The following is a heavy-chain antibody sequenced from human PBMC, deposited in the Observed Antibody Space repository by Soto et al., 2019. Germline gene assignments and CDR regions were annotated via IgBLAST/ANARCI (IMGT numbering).Heavy chain of an antibody. CDR3: ATVGPPLSGAFTYGYEGPFDY. V-gene: IGHV1-69*06. CDR1: GGSQA. D-gene: IGHD5-18*01. Sequence: QVQLVQSGAEVKKPGSSVKVSCKTSGGSQATSWVRQAPGHGPEWLGGIIGVFPTTNKAEKFEGRVTITADKSTGTAYMELSSLTSVDTAAYYCATVGPPLSGAFTYGYEGPFDYWGQGILVIVSS. J-gene: IGHJ4*02. CDR2: IIGVFPTT.